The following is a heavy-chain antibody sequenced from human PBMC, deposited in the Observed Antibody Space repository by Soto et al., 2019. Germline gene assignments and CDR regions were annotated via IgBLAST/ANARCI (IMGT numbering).Heavy chain of an antibody. Sequence: GGSLRLSCAASGFTFSDYYMSWIRQAPGKGLEWLSYISSGGAPIYYADSVKGRFTISRDNAKNSLYLQMNSLRAEDTAVYYCARHGSTGETSHDAFDIWGQGTMVTVSS. CDR1: GFTFSDYY. CDR2: ISSGGAPI. V-gene: IGHV3-11*01. D-gene: IGHD2-8*02. CDR3: ARHGSTGETSHDAFDI. J-gene: IGHJ3*02.